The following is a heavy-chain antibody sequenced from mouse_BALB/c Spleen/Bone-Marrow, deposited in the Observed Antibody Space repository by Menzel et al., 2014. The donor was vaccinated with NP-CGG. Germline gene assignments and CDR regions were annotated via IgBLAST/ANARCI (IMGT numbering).Heavy chain of an antibody. D-gene: IGHD2-4*01. V-gene: IGHV2-6-7*01. CDR1: GFSLTGYG. J-gene: IGHJ4*01. Sequence: QVQLKESGPGLVAPSRSLSITCTVSGFSLTGYGVSWVRQPPGKGLEWLGMIWGDGSTDYNSALKSRLSISKDNSKSQVFLKMNSLPTDDTARYYCARDSFLITRALDYWGQATSVTVSS. CDR2: IWGDGST. CDR3: ARDSFLITRALDY.